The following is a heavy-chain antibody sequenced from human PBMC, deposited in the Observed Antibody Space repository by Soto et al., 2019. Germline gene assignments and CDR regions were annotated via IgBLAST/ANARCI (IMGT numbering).Heavy chain of an antibody. Sequence: GGSLRLSCAASGFTFSSYSMNWVRQAPGKGLEWVSSISSSSSYIYYADSVKGRFTISRDNAKNSLYLQMNSLRAEDTAVYYCARDNSITIFGVVPSHNWFDPWGQGTLVTVSS. CDR1: GFTFSSYS. V-gene: IGHV3-21*01. J-gene: IGHJ5*02. D-gene: IGHD3-3*01. CDR2: ISSSSSYI. CDR3: ARDNSITIFGVVPSHNWFDP.